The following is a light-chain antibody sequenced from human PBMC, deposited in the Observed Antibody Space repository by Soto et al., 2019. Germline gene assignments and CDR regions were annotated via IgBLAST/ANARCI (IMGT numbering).Light chain of an antibody. Sequence: QAVVTQPPSVSAAPGQRVTISCSGSSSNIGGNSVSWYQQLPGTAPKLLIYDDDKRPSGIPDRFTGSKSGTSATLGITGFQTGDEADHYCGSWDSSLSADVFGNGTKLTVL. CDR1: SSNIGGNS. CDR2: DDD. V-gene: IGLV1-51*01. J-gene: IGLJ1*01. CDR3: GSWDSSLSADV.